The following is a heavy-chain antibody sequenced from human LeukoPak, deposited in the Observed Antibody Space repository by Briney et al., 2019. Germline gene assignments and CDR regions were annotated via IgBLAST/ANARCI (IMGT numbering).Heavy chain of an antibody. Sequence: GGSLRLSCAASGFTFSSYAMSRVRQAPGKGLEWVSAISGSGGSTYYADSVKGRFTISRDNSKNTLYLQMNSLRAEDTAVYYCGNHFFACLFGYFDYWGGGTLVTVPS. V-gene: IGHV3-23*01. D-gene: IGHD3-3*01. CDR2: ISGSGGST. CDR3: GNHFFACLFGYFDY. J-gene: IGHJ4*02. CDR1: GFTFSSYA.